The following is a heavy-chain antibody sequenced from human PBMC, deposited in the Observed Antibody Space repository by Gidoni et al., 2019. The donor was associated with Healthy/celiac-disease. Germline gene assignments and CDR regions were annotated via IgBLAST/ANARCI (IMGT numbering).Heavy chain of an antibody. CDR3: ARDWSPIAAAGTGSYFDY. V-gene: IGHV3-30-3*01. J-gene: IGHJ4*02. CDR2: ISYDGSNK. Sequence: QVQLVESGGGVVQPGRSLRLSCAASGFTFSSYAMHWVRQAPGKGLEWVAVISYDGSNKYYADSVKGRFTISRDNSKNTLYLQMNSLRAEDTAVYYCARDWSPIAAAGTGSYFDYWGQGTLVTVSS. CDR1: GFTFSSYA. D-gene: IGHD6-13*01.